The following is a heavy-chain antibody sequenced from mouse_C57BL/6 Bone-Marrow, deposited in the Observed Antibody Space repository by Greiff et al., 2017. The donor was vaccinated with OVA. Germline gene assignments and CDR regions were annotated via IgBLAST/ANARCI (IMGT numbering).Heavy chain of an antibody. D-gene: IGHD2-2*01. Sequence: EADGGLVQPKGSLKLSCAASGFSFNTYAMNWVRQAPGKGLEWVARIRSKSNNYATYYADSVKDRFTISRDDSESMLYLQMNNLKTEDTAMYYCVREGLRRASDYWGQGTTLTVSS. CDR1: GFSFNTYA. V-gene: IGHV10-1*01. CDR3: VREGLRRASDY. CDR2: IRSKSNNYAT. J-gene: IGHJ2*01.